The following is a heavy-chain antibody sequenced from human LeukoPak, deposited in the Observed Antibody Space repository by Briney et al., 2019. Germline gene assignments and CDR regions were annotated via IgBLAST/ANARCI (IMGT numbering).Heavy chain of an antibody. CDR1: GYTFSDYA. CDR3: ARNLVGKTDFDY. CDR2: INAGNGDT. Sequence: ASVKVSCKASGYTFSDYAMHWVRQAPGQRLEWMGWINAGNGDTEYSQKFQGRVTITWDTSASTVHMELSSLRSEDTAVYYCARNLVGKTDFDYWGQGTLVTVSS. V-gene: IGHV1-3*01. J-gene: IGHJ4*02. D-gene: IGHD6-19*01.